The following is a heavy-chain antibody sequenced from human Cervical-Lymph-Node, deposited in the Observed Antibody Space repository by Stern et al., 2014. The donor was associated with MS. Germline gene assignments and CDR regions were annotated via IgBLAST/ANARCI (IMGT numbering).Heavy chain of an antibody. D-gene: IGHD4-23*01. CDR3: AREHHGGNFAA. Sequence: QVQLVQSGAEVKKPGSSVKVSCKVSGATFSTNGISWGRQGPGQGLEWMGAIVPIFEKSNYAQKFRGRVSITADESTNTAYMELTSLTSEDTGVYYCAREHHGGNFAAWGQGTLVTVSP. V-gene: IGHV1-69*01. CDR1: GATFSTNG. J-gene: IGHJ5*02. CDR2: IVPIFEKS.